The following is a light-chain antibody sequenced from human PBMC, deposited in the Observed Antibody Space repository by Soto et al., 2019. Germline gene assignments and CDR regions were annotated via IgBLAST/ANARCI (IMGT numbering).Light chain of an antibody. V-gene: IGKV3-11*01. CDR3: QQRSNLLT. CDR1: QSVSSY. J-gene: IGKJ4*01. Sequence: EIVLTQSPATLSLSPGERATLSCRASQSVSSYLAWYQQKPGQAPRLLIYEASNRATGIPARFSGSGSGTVFTLTISSLEPDDFAVYYCQQRSNLLTFGGGTKVEIK. CDR2: EAS.